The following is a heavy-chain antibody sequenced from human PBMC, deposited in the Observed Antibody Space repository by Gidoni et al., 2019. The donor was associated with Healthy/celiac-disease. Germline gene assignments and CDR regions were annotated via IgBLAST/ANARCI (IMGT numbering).Heavy chain of an antibody. CDR3: VPDSVEPTTVNY. D-gene: IGHD4-17*01. CDR2: ISGSGGST. Sequence: EVQLLESGGGLVQPGGSLRLSCAASGFTFSSYAMSWVRQAPGKGLEWVSAISGSGGSTYYADSVKGRFTISRDNSKNTLYLQMNSLRAEDTAVYYCVPDSVEPTTVNYWGQGTLVTVSS. V-gene: IGHV3-23*01. J-gene: IGHJ4*02. CDR1: GFTFSSYA.